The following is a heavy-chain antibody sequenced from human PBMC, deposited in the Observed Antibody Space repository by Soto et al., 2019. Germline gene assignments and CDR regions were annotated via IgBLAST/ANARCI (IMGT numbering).Heavy chain of an antibody. Sequence: GGSLRLSCAASGFTFSSYAMSWVRQAPGKGLEWVSAISGSGGTTYYADSVKGRFTISRDNSKNTLFLQLNRLRVDDTAVYYCARGLGYCSGGSCYRGPVSHCWGQGTLVTVAS. CDR3: ARGLGYCSGGSCYRGPVSHC. CDR1: GFTFSSYA. J-gene: IGHJ4*02. V-gene: IGHV3-23*01. CDR2: ISGSGGTT. D-gene: IGHD2-15*01.